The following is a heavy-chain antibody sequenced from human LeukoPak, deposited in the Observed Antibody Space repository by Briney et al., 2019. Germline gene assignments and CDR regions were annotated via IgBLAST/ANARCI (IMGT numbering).Heavy chain of an antibody. V-gene: IGHV4-34*01. CDR1: GGSFSGYY. CDR3: ARALPYYYGSGVPFDP. CDR2: INHSGST. J-gene: IGHJ5*02. D-gene: IGHD3-10*01. Sequence: PSETLSLTCAVYGGSFSGYYWSWIRQPPGKGLEWIGEINHSGSTNYDPSLKSRATISVDTSKNQFSLKLSSVTAADTAVYYCARALPYYYGSGVPFDPWGQGTLVTVSS.